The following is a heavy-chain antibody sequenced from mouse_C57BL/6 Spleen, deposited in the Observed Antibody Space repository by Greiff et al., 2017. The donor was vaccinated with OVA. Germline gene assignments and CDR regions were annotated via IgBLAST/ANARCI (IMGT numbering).Heavy chain of an antibody. CDR1: GFTFSDYG. CDR2: ISSGSSTI. V-gene: IGHV5-17*01. Sequence: VQLQQSGGGLVKPGGSLKLSCAASGFTFSDYGMHWVRQAPEKGLEWVAYISSGSSTIYYADTVKGRFTISRDNAKNTLFLQMTSLRSEDTAMYYCARRDYDFYAMDYWGQGTSVTVSS. D-gene: IGHD2-4*01. J-gene: IGHJ4*01. CDR3: ARRDYDFYAMDY.